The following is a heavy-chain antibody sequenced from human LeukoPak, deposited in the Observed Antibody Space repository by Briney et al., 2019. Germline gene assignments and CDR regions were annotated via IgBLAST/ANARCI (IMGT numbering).Heavy chain of an antibody. Sequence: PSETLSLTCAVSGYSISSGYYWGWIRQPPGKGLEWIGSIYHSGNTYYNPPLKSRVTISVDTSKNQFSLKLSSVTAADTAVYYCARAQRGSLYNWFDPWGQGTLVTVSS. CDR3: ARAQRGSLYNWFDP. J-gene: IGHJ5*02. CDR1: GYSISSGYY. V-gene: IGHV4-38-2*01. D-gene: IGHD1-26*01. CDR2: IYHSGNT.